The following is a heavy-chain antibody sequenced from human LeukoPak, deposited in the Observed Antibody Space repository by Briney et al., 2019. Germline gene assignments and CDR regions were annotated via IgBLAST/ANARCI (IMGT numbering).Heavy chain of an antibody. J-gene: IGHJ3*02. V-gene: IGHV3-30*03. D-gene: IGHD5-24*01. Sequence: GGSLRLSCTASGFTFSSYSMNWVRQAPGKGLEWVAVISYDGSNKYYADSVKGRFTISRDNSKNTLYLQMNSLRAEDTAVYYCAALVGYNYGGVAFDIWGQGTMVTVSS. CDR2: ISYDGSNK. CDR3: AALVGYNYGGVAFDI. CDR1: GFTFSSYS.